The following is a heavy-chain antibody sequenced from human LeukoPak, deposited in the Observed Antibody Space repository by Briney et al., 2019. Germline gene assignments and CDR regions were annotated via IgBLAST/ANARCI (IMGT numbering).Heavy chain of an antibody. CDR2: ISYDGNNK. Sequence: GSLRLSCAASGFTFSIYAMDWVRQAPGKGLEWGALISYDGNNKYYADSVKGRFSISRDNSKNTLYLQMNSLRPEDTAIYYCARSYYDSTGYYLAESFQHWGQGTLVTVSS. D-gene: IGHD3-22*01. V-gene: IGHV3-30-3*01. J-gene: IGHJ1*01. CDR1: GFTFSIYA. CDR3: ARSYYDSTGYYLAESFQH.